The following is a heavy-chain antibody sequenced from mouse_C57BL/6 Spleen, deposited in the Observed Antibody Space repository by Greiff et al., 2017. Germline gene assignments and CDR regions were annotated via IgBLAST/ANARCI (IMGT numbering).Heavy chain of an antibody. J-gene: IGHJ2*01. V-gene: IGHV1-64*01. CDR3: ARTGLYGFDY. D-gene: IGHD1-1*01. Sequence: QVQLQQPGAELVKPGASVKLSCKASGYTFTSYWMHWVKQRPGQGLEWIGMIHPNSGSTNYNEKFKSKATLTVDKTSSTAYMQLSSLTSEDSAFYYCARTGLYGFDYWGQGTTLTVSS. CDR2: IHPNSGST. CDR1: GYTFTSYW.